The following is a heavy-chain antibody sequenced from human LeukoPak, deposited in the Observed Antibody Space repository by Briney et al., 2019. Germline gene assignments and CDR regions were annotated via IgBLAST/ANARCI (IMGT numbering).Heavy chain of an antibody. CDR2: IDAGNGRT. D-gene: IGHD2-2*01. Sequence: ASVKVSCKASGYDFTKYAVQWVRQAPGQRLEWMGWIDAGNGRTKYSQDFQGRVTITRDTSTSTAYMELRSLRSDDTAVYYCARDENTIVVVPAAIGYWGQGTLVTVSS. V-gene: IGHV1-3*01. J-gene: IGHJ4*02. CDR1: GYDFTKYA. CDR3: ARDENTIVVVPAAIGY.